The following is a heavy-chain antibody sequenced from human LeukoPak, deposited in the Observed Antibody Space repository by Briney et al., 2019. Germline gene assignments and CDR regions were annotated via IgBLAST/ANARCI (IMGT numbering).Heavy chain of an antibody. Sequence: AGGSLRLSCAASGFTFSSYGMNWVRQAPEKGLEWVSTIGRNGDRTYYADSVKGRFTISRDNSRNTLYLQMNSLRAEDTAVYYCAKDPINWGARRYFDYWGQGTLVTVSS. D-gene: IGHD7-27*01. CDR1: GFTFSSYG. CDR2: IGRNGDRT. V-gene: IGHV3-23*01. J-gene: IGHJ4*02. CDR3: AKDPINWGARRYFDY.